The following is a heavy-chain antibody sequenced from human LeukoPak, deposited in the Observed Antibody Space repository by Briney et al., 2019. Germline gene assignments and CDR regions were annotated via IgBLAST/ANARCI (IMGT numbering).Heavy chain of an antibody. D-gene: IGHD4-17*01. CDR3: ASSREEVTTSPYFDY. CDR2: IHYSGST. CDR1: GGSISSSSYY. Sequence: PSETLSLTCTVSGGSISSSSYYWGWIRQPPGKGLEWIGSIHYSGSTYYNPSLKSRVTISVDTSKNQFSLKLSSVTAADTAVYYCASSREEVTTSPYFDYWGQGTLDTVSS. J-gene: IGHJ4*02. V-gene: IGHV4-39*07.